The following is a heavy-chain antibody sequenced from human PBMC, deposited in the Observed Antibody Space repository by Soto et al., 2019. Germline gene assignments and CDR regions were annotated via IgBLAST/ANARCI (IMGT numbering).Heavy chain of an antibody. D-gene: IGHD3-3*01. CDR3: ARDNPDPLYRRVRFPDAN. CDR1: GYTFTSYA. V-gene: IGHV1-3*01. J-gene: IGHJ4*02. CDR2: INAGNGNT. Sequence: ASVKVSCKASGYTFTSYAMHWVRQAPGQRLEWMGWINAGNGNTKYSQKFQGRVTITRDTSASTAYMELSSLRSEDTAVYYCARDNPDPLYRRVRFPDANWGPGTLVNVAS.